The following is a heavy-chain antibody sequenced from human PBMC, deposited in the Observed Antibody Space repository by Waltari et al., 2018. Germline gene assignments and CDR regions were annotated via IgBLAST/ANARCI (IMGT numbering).Heavy chain of an antibody. J-gene: IGHJ6*03. Sequence: QVQLQESGPGLVKPSETLSLTCPVSGGSILSYSWSWIRQPAGKGLEWIGRIYPGATPYYNPSLQTRIMMAVDTSQNQFSLKLSSVTAADTAVYYCARIYGSGTFIYMDVWGKGTTVTVSS. CDR3: ARIYGSGTFIYMDV. V-gene: IGHV4-4*07. CDR1: GGSILSYS. CDR2: IYPGATP. D-gene: IGHD3-10*01.